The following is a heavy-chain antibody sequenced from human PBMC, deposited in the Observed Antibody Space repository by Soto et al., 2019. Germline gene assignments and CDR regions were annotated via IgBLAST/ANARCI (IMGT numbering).Heavy chain of an antibody. D-gene: IGHD3-10*01. V-gene: IGHV4-4*02. J-gene: IGHJ4*02. CDR1: GGCISSINW. Sequence: QVQLQESGPGLVKPSGTLSLTCAVSGGCISSINWWSWVRQPPGKGLEWIGEIYHSGSTNYNPSLKSRVTISVDQSKNQFSLQLSSLTAAHTAVYYCASQGFGEYRVFWYWGQGTLVTVSS. CDR3: ASQGFGEYRVFWY. CDR2: IYHSGST.